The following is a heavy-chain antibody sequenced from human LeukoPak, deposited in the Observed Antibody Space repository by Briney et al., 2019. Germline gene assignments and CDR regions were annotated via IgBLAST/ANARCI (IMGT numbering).Heavy chain of an antibody. J-gene: IGHJ4*02. CDR2: IYSGGST. D-gene: IGHD1-26*01. CDR1: GFTFSTYA. V-gene: IGHV3-66*01. CDR3: ARVEVGATSYYFDY. Sequence: GGSLRLSCAASGFTFSTYAMSWVRQAPGKGLEWISVIYSGGSTYYADSVKGRFTISRDNSKNTLYLQMNSLRAEDTAVYYCARVEVGATSYYFDYWGQGTLVTVSS.